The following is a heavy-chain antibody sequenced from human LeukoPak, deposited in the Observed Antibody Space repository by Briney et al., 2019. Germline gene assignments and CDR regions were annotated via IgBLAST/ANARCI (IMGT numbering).Heavy chain of an antibody. D-gene: IGHD3-9*01. Sequence: GASVKLSCKASGYTFTSYYMHWVRQAPGQGLEWMGIINPSGGSTSYAQKFQGRVTMTRDMSTSTVYMELSSLRSEDTAVYYCARSPHYYDILTGSLYYFDYWGQGTLVTVSS. J-gene: IGHJ4*02. CDR1: GYTFTSYY. V-gene: IGHV1-46*01. CDR3: ARSPHYYDILTGSLYYFDY. CDR2: INPSGGST.